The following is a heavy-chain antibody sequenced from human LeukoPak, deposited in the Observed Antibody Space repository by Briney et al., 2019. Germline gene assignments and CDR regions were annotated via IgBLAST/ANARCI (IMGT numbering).Heavy chain of an antibody. Sequence: SETLSLTCTVSGGSISSSSYYWGWIRQPPGKGREWIGSIYYSGSTYYNPSLKSRVTISVDTSKNQFSLKLSSVTAADTAVYYCASLRYSSSWYFDYWGQGTLVTVSS. J-gene: IGHJ4*02. CDR3: ASLRYSSSWYFDY. CDR2: IYYSGST. CDR1: GGSISSSSYY. D-gene: IGHD6-13*01. V-gene: IGHV4-39*01.